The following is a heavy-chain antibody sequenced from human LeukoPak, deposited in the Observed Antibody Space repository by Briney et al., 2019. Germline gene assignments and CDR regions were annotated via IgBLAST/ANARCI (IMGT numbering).Heavy chain of an antibody. J-gene: IGHJ4*02. CDR1: GFTFSSYW. CDR2: IKQDGSEK. CDR3: ARDGNYDILTGYYIPPSFDY. V-gene: IGHV3-7*03. D-gene: IGHD3-9*01. Sequence: GGSLRLSCAASGFTFSSYWMSWVRQAPGKGLEWVANIKQDGSEKYYVDSVKGRFTISRDNAKNSLYLQMNSLRAEDTAVYYCARDGNYDILTGYYIPPSFDYWGQGTLVTVSS.